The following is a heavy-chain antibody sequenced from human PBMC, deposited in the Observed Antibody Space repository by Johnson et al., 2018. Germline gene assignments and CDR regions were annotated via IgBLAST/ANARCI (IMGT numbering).Heavy chain of an antibody. J-gene: IGHJ6*03. CDR1: GGSISSYY. CDR2: IYYSGRT. V-gene: IGHV4-59*01. Sequence: QVQLQESGPGLVKPSETLSLTCSVSGGSISSYYWSWIRQPPGKGLEWIGYIYYSGRTNYNPSLKSRVPISRDNSKNTLYLQMNSLKAEDTAVYYCARRVEWLLNYYYYYMDVWSKGTTVTVSS. D-gene: IGHD3-3*01. CDR3: ARRVEWLLNYYYYYMDV.